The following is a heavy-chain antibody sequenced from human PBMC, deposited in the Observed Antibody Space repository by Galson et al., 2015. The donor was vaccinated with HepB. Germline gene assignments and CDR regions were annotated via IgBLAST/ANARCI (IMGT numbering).Heavy chain of an antibody. CDR3: ARAGDKLRWGYYYMDV. CDR2: TYYKSKWYN. Sequence: CAISGDSVSSNSAAWNWIRQSPSRGLEWLGRTYYKSKWYNDYAVSVKSRMTINPDTSKNQFSLHLNSVTPEDTAVYYCARAGDKLRWGYYYMDVWGKGTTVTVSS. J-gene: IGHJ6*03. D-gene: IGHD4-23*01. V-gene: IGHV6-1*01. CDR1: GDSVSSNSAA.